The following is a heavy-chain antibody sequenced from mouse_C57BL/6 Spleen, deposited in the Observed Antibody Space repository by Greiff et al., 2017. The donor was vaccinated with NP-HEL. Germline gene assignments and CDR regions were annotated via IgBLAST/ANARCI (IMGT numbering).Heavy chain of an antibody. J-gene: IGHJ4*01. Sequence: QVQLQQPGAALVKPGASVKMSCKASGYTFTSYWITWVKQRPGQGLEWIGDIYPGSGSTNYNEKFKSKATLTVDTSSSTAYLQLSSLTSEDSAVYYCARGDHYYAKDYWGQGTSVTVSS. CDR1: GYTFTSYW. V-gene: IGHV1-55*01. CDR3: ARGDHYYAKDY. CDR2: IYPGSGST.